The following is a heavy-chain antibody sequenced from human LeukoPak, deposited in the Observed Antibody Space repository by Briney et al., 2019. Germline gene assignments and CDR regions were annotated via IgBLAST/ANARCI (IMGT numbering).Heavy chain of an antibody. J-gene: IGHJ4*02. CDR3: ARGTNGRKGYFDLNY. CDR2: INPNSGNT. V-gene: IGHV1-8*03. CDR1: GHTFTSYD. D-gene: IGHD3-9*01. Sequence: ASVKVSCNASGHTFTSYDINWVRQATGQGLEWMGWINPNSGNTGYAQKFQGRVTITRKTSISTAYMELSSLRSEDTAVYYCARGTNGRKGYFDLNYWGQGTLVTVSS.